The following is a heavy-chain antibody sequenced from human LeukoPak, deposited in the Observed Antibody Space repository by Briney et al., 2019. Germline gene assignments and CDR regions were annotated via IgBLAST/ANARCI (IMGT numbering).Heavy chain of an antibody. J-gene: IGHJ4*02. CDR1: GGSISSGAYY. CDR2: IYYSAST. D-gene: IGHD4-17*01. V-gene: IGHV4-31*03. Sequence: PSQPLSLPCTVSGGSISSGAYYWSWIRQHPGKVLEWIGYIYYSASTYYNPSLKSRVTISLDTSKNKFSLKLSSVTAADTAVYYCARATTVTAPADYWGQGTLVTVSS. CDR3: ARATTVTAPADY.